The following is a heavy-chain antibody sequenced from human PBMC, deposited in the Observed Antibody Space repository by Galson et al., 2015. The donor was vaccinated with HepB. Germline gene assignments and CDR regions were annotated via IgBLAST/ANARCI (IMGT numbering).Heavy chain of an antibody. J-gene: IGHJ3*02. CDR3: ARDGFGNGYYSVRASDI. CDR1: GFTFSSYS. Sequence: SLRLSCAASGFTFSSYSMNWVRQAPGKGLEWVSYISSSSSTIYYADSVRGRFTVSRDNAKSSLYLQMNSLRDEDTALYYCARDGFGNGYYSVRASDIWGQGTMVTVSS. V-gene: IGHV3-48*02. D-gene: IGHD3-22*01. CDR2: ISSSSSTI.